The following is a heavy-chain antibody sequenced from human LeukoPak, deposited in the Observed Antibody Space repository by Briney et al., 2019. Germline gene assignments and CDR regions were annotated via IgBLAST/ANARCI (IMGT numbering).Heavy chain of an antibody. CDR1: GFTFSDYY. V-gene: IGHV3-11*06. Sequence: PGRSLRLSCAASGFTFSDYYMSWIRQAPGKGLEWVSYISSSSSYTNYADSVKGRFTISRDNAKNSLYLQMNSLRAEDTAVYYCARHPYDSSGPWSQGTLVTVSS. J-gene: IGHJ4*02. CDR3: ARHPYDSSGP. CDR2: ISSSSSYT. D-gene: IGHD3-22*01.